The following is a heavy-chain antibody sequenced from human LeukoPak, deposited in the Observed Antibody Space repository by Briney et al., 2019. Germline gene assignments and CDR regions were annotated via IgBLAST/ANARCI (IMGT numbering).Heavy chain of an antibody. CDR3: TRDRIVASIIGYYFDY. D-gene: IGHD5-12*01. CDR1: GFTFSSYE. J-gene: IGHJ4*02. Sequence: GGSLRLSCAASGFTFSSYEMNWVRQAPGKGLEWVSYISSSGSTIYYADSVKGRFTISRDNANNSLYLQVNSLRPEDTAVYFCTRDRIVASIIGYYFDYWGQGILVTVSS. CDR2: ISSSGSTI. V-gene: IGHV3-48*03.